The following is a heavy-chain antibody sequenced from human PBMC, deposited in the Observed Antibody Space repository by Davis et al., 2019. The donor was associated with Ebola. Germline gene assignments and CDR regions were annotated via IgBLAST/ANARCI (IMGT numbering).Heavy chain of an antibody. CDR2: ISYDGSNK. D-gene: IGHD1-20*01. CDR3: ARVTGQTTLSEADV. J-gene: IGHJ6*02. Sequence: GGSLRLSCAASGFTFSSYAMHWVRQAPGKGLEWVAVISYDGSNKYYADSVKGRFTISRDNSKNTLYLQMNSLRAEDTAVYYCARVTGQTTLSEADVWGQGTTVTVS. CDR1: GFTFSSYA. V-gene: IGHV3-30-3*01.